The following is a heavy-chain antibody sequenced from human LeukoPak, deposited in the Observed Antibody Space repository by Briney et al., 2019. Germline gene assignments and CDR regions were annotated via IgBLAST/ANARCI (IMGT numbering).Heavy chain of an antibody. CDR2: ISSSSSTI. D-gene: IGHD3-3*01. Sequence: GGSLRLSCAASGFTFSSYSMNWVRQAPGKGLEWVSYISSSSSTIYYADSVKGRFTISRDNAKNSPYLQMNSLRAEDTAVYYCARDPVTFGVVIRGPLWVFDYWGQGTLVTVSS. CDR1: GFTFSSYS. CDR3: ARDPVTFGVVIRGPLWVFDY. J-gene: IGHJ4*02. V-gene: IGHV3-48*01.